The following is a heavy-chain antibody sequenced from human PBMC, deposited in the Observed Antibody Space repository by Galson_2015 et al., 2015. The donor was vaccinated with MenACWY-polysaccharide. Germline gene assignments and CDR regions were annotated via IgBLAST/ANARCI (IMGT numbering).Heavy chain of an antibody. CDR1: GVTSSIYV. J-gene: IGHJ4*02. CDR2: ISSGSDSA. V-gene: IGHV3-23*01. D-gene: IGHD6-19*01. CDR3: VKGGWGDN. Sequence: SMRIACAAYGVTSSIYVMTWVRQGPGKGLEWVSAISSGSDSAYYTDSVMGSFTISRDNSKDTLNLQMDCLRDEDTAVYYCVKGGWGDNWGQGTLVTVSS.